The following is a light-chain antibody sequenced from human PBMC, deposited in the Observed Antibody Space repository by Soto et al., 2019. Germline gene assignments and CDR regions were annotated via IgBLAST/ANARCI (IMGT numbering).Light chain of an antibody. J-gene: IGLJ2*01. CDR3: QSYDSSLSGSVV. CDR1: SSNIGAGYD. CDR2: GNI. V-gene: IGLV1-40*01. Sequence: QSVLTQPPSVSGAPGQRVTISCTGSSSNIGAGYDIHWCQQLPGTAPKLLIYGNINRPSGVPDRFSGSKSGTSASLAITGLQAEDEADYYCQSYDSSLSGSVVFGGGTKLTVL.